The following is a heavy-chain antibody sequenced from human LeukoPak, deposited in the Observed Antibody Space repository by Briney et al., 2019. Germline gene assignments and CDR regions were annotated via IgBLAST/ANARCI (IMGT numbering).Heavy chain of an antibody. D-gene: IGHD3-22*01. CDR3: ARVNPAYYYDSSGYYYFDY. V-gene: IGHV4-59*01. CDR2: IYYSGST. J-gene: IGHJ4*02. Sequence: PSETLSLTCTVSGGSISSYYWSWIRQPPGKGLEWFGYIYYSGSTNYNPSLKSRVTISVDTSKNQFSLKLSSVTAADTAVYYCARVNPAYYYDSSGYYYFDYWGQGTLVTVSS. CDR1: GGSISSYY.